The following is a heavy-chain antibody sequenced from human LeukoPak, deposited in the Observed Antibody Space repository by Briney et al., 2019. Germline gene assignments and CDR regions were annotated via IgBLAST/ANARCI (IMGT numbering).Heavy chain of an antibody. Sequence: SETLSLTCTVSGGSISSYYWSWIRQPPGKGLEWIGSIYYSGSTYYNPSLKSRVTISVDTSKNQFSLKLSSVTAADTAVYYCARWGMVMPGFDYWGQGTLVTVSS. CDR1: GGSISSYY. V-gene: IGHV4-59*05. CDR2: IYYSGST. J-gene: IGHJ4*02. CDR3: ARWGMVMPGFDY. D-gene: IGHD2-8*01.